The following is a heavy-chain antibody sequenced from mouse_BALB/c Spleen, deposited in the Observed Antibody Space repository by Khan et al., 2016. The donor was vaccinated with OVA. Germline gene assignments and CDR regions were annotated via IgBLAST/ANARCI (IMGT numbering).Heavy chain of an antibody. CDR2: IYPGNFNT. J-gene: IGHJ4*01. CDR3: ARSSLYATGAMDY. V-gene: IGHV1S56*01. CDR1: GYTFTSYY. D-gene: IGHD1-1*01. Sequence: VKLQESGPELVKPGASVRISCKASGYTFTSYYIHWVKQRPGQGLAWIGWIYPGNFNTKYNEKFKGKATLTADKSSSQAYMQLSSLTSEDSAVYFCARSSLYATGAMDYWGQGTSVTVSS.